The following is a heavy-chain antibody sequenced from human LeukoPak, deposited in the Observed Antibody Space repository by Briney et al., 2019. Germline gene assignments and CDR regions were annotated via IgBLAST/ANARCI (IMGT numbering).Heavy chain of an antibody. Sequence: GGSLRLSCAASGFTFSGSAMHWVRQASGKGLEWVGRIRSKANSYATAYAASVKGRFTISRDDSKNTAYLQMNSLKTEDAAVYYCTLPNYYYYYMDVWGKGTTVTVSS. CDR2: IRSKANSYAT. CDR1: GFTFSGSA. V-gene: IGHV3-73*01. J-gene: IGHJ6*03. CDR3: TLPNYYYYYMDV.